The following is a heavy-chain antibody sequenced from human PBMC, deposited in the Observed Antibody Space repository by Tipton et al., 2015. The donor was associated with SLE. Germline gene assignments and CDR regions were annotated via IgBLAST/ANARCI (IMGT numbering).Heavy chain of an antibody. J-gene: IGHJ6*03. V-gene: IGHV3-15*01. Sequence: SLRLSCAASGFTFSNAWMSWVHQAPGKGLEWVGRIKSKTDGGTTDYAALVKGRFTISRDDSIHTLYLQVNSLKTEDTAVYYCTTSTARKGYSYGIYYYYMDVWGKGTTVTVSS. D-gene: IGHD5-18*01. CDR2: IKSKTDGGTT. CDR3: TTSTARKGYSYGIYYYYMDV. CDR1: GFTFSNAW.